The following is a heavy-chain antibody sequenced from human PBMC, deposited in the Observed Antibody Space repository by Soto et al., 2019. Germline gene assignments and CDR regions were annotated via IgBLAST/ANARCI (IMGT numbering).Heavy chain of an antibody. V-gene: IGHV3-48*03. CDR3: ATDSAATIYRLRPNFDY. Sequence: PGGSLRLSCAASGFTFSIYEMNSVRQAPGKVLEWVSYIGSSGSIIYYADSVKGRFTISRDNAKKSLYLEMSSLRAEDTAVYYCATDSAATIYRLRPNFDYWGQGTLVTVSS. CDR1: GFTFSIYE. D-gene: IGHD6-25*01. CDR2: IGSSGSII. J-gene: IGHJ4*02.